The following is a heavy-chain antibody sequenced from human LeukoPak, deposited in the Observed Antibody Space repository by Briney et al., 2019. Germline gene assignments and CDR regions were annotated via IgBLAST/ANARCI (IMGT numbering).Heavy chain of an antibody. J-gene: IGHJ4*02. CDR3: ARGGVYGDYSGGVLGY. CDR1: GGTFSSYD. Sequence: ASVKVSCKASGGTFSSYDISWVRQAPGQGLEWMGGIIPIFGTANYAQKFQGRVTITADESTSTAYMELSSLRSEDTAVYYCARGGVYGDYSGGVLGYWGQGTLVTVSS. D-gene: IGHD4-17*01. CDR2: IIPIFGTA. V-gene: IGHV1-69*13.